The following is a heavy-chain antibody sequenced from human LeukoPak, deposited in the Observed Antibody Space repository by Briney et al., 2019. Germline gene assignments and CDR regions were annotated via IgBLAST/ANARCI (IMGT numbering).Heavy chain of an antibody. CDR3: ARPTSYDYVWGSYRLDY. V-gene: IGHV3-33*01. J-gene: IGHJ4*02. Sequence: PGGSLRLSCAASGFTFSSYGMHWVHQAPGKGLEWVAVIWYDGSNKYYADSVKGRFTISRDNSKNTLYLQMNSLRAEDTAVYYCARPTSYDYVWGSYRLDYWGQGTLVTVSS. CDR2: IWYDGSNK. CDR1: GFTFSSYG. D-gene: IGHD3-16*02.